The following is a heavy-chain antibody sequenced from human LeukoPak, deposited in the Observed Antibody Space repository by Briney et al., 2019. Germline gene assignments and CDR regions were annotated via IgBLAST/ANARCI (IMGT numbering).Heavy chain of an antibody. CDR2: IRYAGSIR. D-gene: IGHD4-11*01. CDR1: GFTFSSYG. CDR3: ARDRAPYSNYGYFDY. J-gene: IGHJ4*02. V-gene: IGHV3-30*02. Sequence: PGGSPRLSRAASGFTFSSYGVHWVGQAAGKGLGWVAFIRYAGSIRYYAASVPGRFNIPRDNSKHTLYLQMNSLRSEDTAVYYCARDRAPYSNYGYFDYWGQGTLVTVSS.